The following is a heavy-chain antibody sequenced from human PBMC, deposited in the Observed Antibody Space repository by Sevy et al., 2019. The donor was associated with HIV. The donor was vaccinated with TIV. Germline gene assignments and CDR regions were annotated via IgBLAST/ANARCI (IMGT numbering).Heavy chain of an antibody. V-gene: IGHV4-59*13. D-gene: IGHD6-13*01. CDR1: GGSISSYY. CDR3: ARDHSSSPGGRYNWFDP. CDR2: IYYSGST. Sequence: SETLSLTCTVSGGSISSYYWSWIRQPPGKGLEWIGYIYYSGSTNYNPSLKSRVTISVDTSKNQFSLKLSSVTAADTAVYYCARDHSSSPGGRYNWFDPWGQGTLVTVSS. J-gene: IGHJ5*02.